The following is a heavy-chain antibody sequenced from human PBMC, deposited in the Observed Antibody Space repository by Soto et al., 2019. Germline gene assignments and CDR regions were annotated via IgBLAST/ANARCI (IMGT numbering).Heavy chain of an antibody. CDR3: ARDLLSDMYGKNWFDP. J-gene: IGHJ5*02. D-gene: IGHD2-8*01. CDR2: ISAYNGNT. CDR1: GYTFTSYG. V-gene: IGHV1-18*04. Sequence: ASVKVSCKASGYTFTSYGISWVRQAPGQGLEWMGWISAYNGNTNYAQKLQGRVTMTTDTSTSTAYMELRSLRSDDTAVYYCARDLLSDMYGKNWFDPWGQGTLVTVSS.